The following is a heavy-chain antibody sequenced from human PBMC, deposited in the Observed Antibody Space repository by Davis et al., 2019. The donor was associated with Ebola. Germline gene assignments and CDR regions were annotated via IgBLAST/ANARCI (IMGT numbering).Heavy chain of an antibody. V-gene: IGHV3-30*04. CDR3: ASASEWELLWPFDY. D-gene: IGHD1-26*01. CDR2: ISYDGSNK. CDR1: GFTFSSYA. Sequence: GESLKISCAASGFTFSSYAMHWVRQAPGKGLEWVAVISYDGSNKYYADSVKGRFTISRDNSKNTLYLQMNSLRAEDTAVYYCASASEWELLWPFDYWGQGTLVTVSS. J-gene: IGHJ4*02.